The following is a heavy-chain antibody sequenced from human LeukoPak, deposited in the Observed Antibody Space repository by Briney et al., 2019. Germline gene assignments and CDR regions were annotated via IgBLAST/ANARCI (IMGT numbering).Heavy chain of an antibody. V-gene: IGHV3-48*03. CDR1: GFTFSSYE. J-gene: IGHJ4*02. D-gene: IGHD2-21*01. Sequence: GGSLRLSCAASGFTFSSYEVNWVRQAPGKGLEWVSYISSSGSTIYYADSVKGRFTISRDNAKNSLYLQMNSLRAEDTAMYYCARDWMLFHRPDYWGQGTLVTVSS. CDR3: ARDWMLFHRPDY. CDR2: ISSSGSTI.